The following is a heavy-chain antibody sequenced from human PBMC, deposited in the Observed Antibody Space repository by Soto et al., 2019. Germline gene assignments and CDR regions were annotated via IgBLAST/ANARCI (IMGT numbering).Heavy chain of an antibody. CDR1: GGTFSSYT. V-gene: IGHV1-69*02. Sequence: QVQLVQSGAEVKKPGSSVKVSCKASGGTFSSYTIIWVRRAPGPGLEWMGRIIPILGIANYAQKFQGRVTITADNSTSTAYMELSSLRSEDTAVYDCARAGVGNWFDPWGQGTLVTVSS. CDR3: ARAGVGNWFDP. D-gene: IGHD1-26*01. J-gene: IGHJ5*02. CDR2: IIPILGIA.